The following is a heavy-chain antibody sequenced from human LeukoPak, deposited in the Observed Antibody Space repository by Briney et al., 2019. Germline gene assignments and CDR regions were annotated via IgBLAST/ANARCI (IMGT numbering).Heavy chain of an antibody. V-gene: IGHV4-59*01. CDR3: ARDFRGNYGSRGMDV. CDR2: IYYSGST. Sequence: SETLSLTCTVSGGSISSYYWSWIRQPPGKGLEWIGYIYYSGSTNYNPSLKSRVTISVDTSKNQFSLKLSSVTAADTAVYYCARDFRGNYGSRGMDVWGQGTTVTVSS. J-gene: IGHJ6*02. CDR1: GGSISSYY. D-gene: IGHD5-24*01.